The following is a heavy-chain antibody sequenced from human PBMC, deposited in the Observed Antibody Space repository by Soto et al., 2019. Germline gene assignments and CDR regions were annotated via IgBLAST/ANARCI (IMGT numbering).Heavy chain of an antibody. Sequence: GGSLRLSCAASGFTVSSNYMSWVRQAPGKGLEWVSVIYSGGSTYYADSVKGRFTISRDNSKNTLYLQMNSLRAEDTAVYYCARDPLSFGVVTEEDYYGMDVWGQGTTVTVSS. J-gene: IGHJ6*02. CDR2: IYSGGST. D-gene: IGHD3-3*01. V-gene: IGHV3-53*01. CDR3: ARDPLSFGVVTEEDYYGMDV. CDR1: GFTVSSNY.